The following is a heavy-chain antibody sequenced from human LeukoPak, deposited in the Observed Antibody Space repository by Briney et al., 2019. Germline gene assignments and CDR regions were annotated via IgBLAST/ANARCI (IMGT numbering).Heavy chain of an antibody. J-gene: IGHJ6*02. V-gene: IGHV1-69*13. CDR3: ARPPPDYGSGSYGYYYYGMDV. D-gene: IGHD3-10*01. CDR2: IIPIFGTA. CDR1: GGTFSSYA. Sequence: GASVKVSCKASGGTFSSYAISGVRQAPGQGLEWMGGIIPIFGTANYAQKFQGRVTITADESTSTAYMELSSLRSEDTAVYYCARPPPDYGSGSYGYYYYGMDVWGQGTTVTVSS.